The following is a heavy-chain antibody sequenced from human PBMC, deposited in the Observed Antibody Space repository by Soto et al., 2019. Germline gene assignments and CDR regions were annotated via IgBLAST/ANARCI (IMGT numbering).Heavy chain of an antibody. J-gene: IGHJ4*02. D-gene: IGHD3-10*01. Sequence: QVQLQQWGAGLLKPSETLSLTCAVYGGSFSGYYWSWIRQPPGKGLEWIGEINHSGSTNYNPSLKSRVTISVDTSKNQFSXXLSSVTAADTAVYYCAXVXXSYGSTAVDYWGQGTLVTVSS. CDR2: INHSGST. V-gene: IGHV4-34*01. CDR3: AXVXXSYGSTAVDY. CDR1: GGSFSGYY.